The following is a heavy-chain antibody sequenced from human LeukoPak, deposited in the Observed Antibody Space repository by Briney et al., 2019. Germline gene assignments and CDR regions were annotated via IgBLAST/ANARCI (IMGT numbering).Heavy chain of an antibody. CDR1: GGSISSSSYY. CDR2: IYYSGST. Sequence: SETLSLTCTVSGGSISSSSYYWGWIRQPPGKGLEWIGSIYYSGSTYYNPSLKSRVTISVDTSKNQFSLKLSSVTAADTAVYYCARGPGLLWFGELLSQIYYYGMDVWGQGTTVTVSS. D-gene: IGHD3-10*01. J-gene: IGHJ6*02. V-gene: IGHV4-39*07. CDR3: ARGPGLLWFGELLSQIYYYGMDV.